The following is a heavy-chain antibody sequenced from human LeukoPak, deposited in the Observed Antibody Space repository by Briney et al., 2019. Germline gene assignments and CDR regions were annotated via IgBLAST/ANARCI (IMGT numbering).Heavy chain of an antibody. V-gene: IGHV3-23*01. J-gene: IGHJ4*02. CDR1: GFSFRDYT. Sequence: QPGGSLRLSCAASGFSFRDYTVSWVRQAPGKGLEWISAISASGDKTYFADSVKGRFTISRANSKGTLYLQTNSLRAEDTALYYCARDFYDSTGYYYDYWGQGTLVTVSS. CDR3: ARDFYDSTGYYYDY. D-gene: IGHD3-22*01. CDR2: ISASGDKT.